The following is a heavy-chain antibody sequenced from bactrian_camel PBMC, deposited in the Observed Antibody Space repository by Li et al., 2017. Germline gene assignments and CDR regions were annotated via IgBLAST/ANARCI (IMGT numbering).Heavy chain of an antibody. J-gene: IGHJ4*01. CDR1: GYSFSRYC. V-gene: IGHV3S1*01. Sequence: HVQLVESGGGLVQPGESLRLSCAASGYSFSRYCMAWFRQAPGKEREAVATIDSDDSLSYPDSVKGRFTVSRDNAKNTLFLQLNSLKTEDTAMYYCAKDRGRLDYGLEATSDYWGQGTQVTVS. CDR2: IDSDDSL. D-gene: IGHD5*01. CDR3: AKDRGRLDYGLEATSDY.